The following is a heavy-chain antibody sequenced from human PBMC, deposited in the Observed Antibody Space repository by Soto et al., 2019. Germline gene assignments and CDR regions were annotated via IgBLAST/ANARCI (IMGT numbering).Heavy chain of an antibody. CDR1: GFTFSSYA. V-gene: IGHV3-23*01. Sequence: GGSLRLSCAASGFTFSSYAMSWVRQAPGKGLEWVSAISGSGGSTYYADSVKGRFTISRDNSKNTLYLQMNSLRAEGTAVYYCAKGLNPYYYYGMDVWGQGTTVTVSS. J-gene: IGHJ6*02. CDR3: AKGLNPYYYYGMDV. CDR2: ISGSGGST.